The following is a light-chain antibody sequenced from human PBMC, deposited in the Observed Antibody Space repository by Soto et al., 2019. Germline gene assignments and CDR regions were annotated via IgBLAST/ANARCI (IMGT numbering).Light chain of an antibody. Sequence: MQMTQSESSLSASVGDCLRTTCLASQNIASSVNWYQQKPGEAPKLLIYAASTLQSGVPSRFSGSGSGTDFTLTISCLQSEDCATYYCPQYYSFPRAFGQGTKV. CDR1: QNIASS. CDR2: AAS. V-gene: IGKV1-39*01. CDR3: PQYYSFPRA. J-gene: IGKJ1*01.